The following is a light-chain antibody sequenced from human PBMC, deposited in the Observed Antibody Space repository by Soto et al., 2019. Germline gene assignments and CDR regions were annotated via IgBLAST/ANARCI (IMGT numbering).Light chain of an antibody. CDR3: QSYDSSLSRV. CDR2: GNS. CDR1: SSNIGAGYD. V-gene: IGLV1-40*01. Sequence: QSVLTQPPSVSGAPGQRDTISCTGSSSNIGAGYDVHWYQQLPGTAPKLLIYGNSNRPSGVPDRFSGSKSGTSASLAITGLQAEDEADYYCQSYDSSLSRVFGGGTQLTVL. J-gene: IGLJ2*01.